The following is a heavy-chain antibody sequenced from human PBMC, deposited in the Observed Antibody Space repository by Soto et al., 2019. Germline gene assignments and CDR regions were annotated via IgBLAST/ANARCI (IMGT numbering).Heavy chain of an antibody. CDR2: IIPIFGTA. D-gene: IGHD5-12*01. Sequence: SVKVSCKASGGTFSSYATRGGRQSPGQGFEGMGGIIPIFGTANYAQKCQGRVTITADESTSTAYMELSSLRSEDTAVYYCARDLGSGGYNYYFDYWGQGTLVTVSS. CDR3: ARDLGSGGYNYYFDY. V-gene: IGHV1-69*13. CDR1: GGTFSSYA. J-gene: IGHJ4*02.